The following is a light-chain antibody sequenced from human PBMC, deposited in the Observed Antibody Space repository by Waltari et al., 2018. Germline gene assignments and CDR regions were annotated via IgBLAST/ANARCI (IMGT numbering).Light chain of an antibody. CDR3: QQYGSSPRT. CDR2: DAS. Sequence: EIVLTQSPGTLSLSPGERGTLSCRASQRVSSNYLAWYQQKPGQAPRLLIYDASRRATGIPDRFSGSGSGTDFTLTISRLEPEDFAVYYCQQYGSSPRTFGQGTKLEIK. CDR1: QRVSSNY. J-gene: IGKJ1*01. V-gene: IGKV3-20*01.